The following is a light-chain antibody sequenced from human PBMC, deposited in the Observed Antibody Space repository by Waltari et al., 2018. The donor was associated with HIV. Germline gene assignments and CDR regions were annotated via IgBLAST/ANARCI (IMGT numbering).Light chain of an antibody. J-gene: IGLJ2*01. CDR1: SLRFSY. CDR2: GKN. Sequence: SSELTQDPAVSVALGRPARFTFQGASLRFSYHRWYQQKPGQAPVLVIQGKNNRPSGIPDRFSDSSSGNTASVTITGAQAEDEADYYCNSRDSSGNHVVFGGGTRLTVL. V-gene: IGLV3-19*01. CDR3: NSRDSSGNHVV.